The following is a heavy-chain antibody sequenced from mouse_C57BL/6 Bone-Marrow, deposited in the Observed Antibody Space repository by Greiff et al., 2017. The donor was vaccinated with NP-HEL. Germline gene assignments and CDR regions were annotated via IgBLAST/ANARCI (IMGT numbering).Heavy chain of an antibody. CDR3: ARGVITTVVALWAMDY. Sequence: QVQLQQSGPELVKPGASVKISCKASGYAFSSSWMNWVKQRPGKGLEWIGRIYPGDGDTNYNGKFKGKATLTADKSSSTAYMQLSSLTSEDSAVYFCARGVITTVVALWAMDYWGQGTSVTVSS. CDR2: IYPGDGDT. D-gene: IGHD1-1*01. J-gene: IGHJ4*01. CDR1: GYAFSSSW. V-gene: IGHV1-82*01.